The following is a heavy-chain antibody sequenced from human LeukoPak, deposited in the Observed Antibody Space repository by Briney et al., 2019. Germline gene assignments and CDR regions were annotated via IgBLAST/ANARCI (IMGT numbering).Heavy chain of an antibody. J-gene: IGHJ5*02. CDR3: ASSIAVPGTNWFDP. CDR2: IHHSGST. CDR1: GGSISSSKW. D-gene: IGHD6-19*01. V-gene: IGHV4-4*02. Sequence: SETLSLTCAVSGGSISSSKWWSWVRQPPGKGLEWIGEIHHSGSTNYNASLKSRVTISVDKSKNQFSLKLSSVTAADTAVYYCASSIAVPGTNWFDPWGQGTLVTVSS.